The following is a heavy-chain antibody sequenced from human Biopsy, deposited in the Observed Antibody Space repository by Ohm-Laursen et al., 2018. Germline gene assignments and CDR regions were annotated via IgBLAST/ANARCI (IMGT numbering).Heavy chain of an antibody. J-gene: IGHJ3*02. Sequence: TLSLTCAVSGDSISNDYWSWIRQSAGQGLEWIGRIHTSGSTNHNLSLKSRVTMSVDTSKNQFLLMLRSVTAADTAVYYCARGTGKYYVYGAFDIWGQGTMVTVSS. CDR3: ARGTGKYYVYGAFDI. V-gene: IGHV4-4*07. D-gene: IGHD3/OR15-3a*01. CDR2: IHTSGST. CDR1: GDSISNDY.